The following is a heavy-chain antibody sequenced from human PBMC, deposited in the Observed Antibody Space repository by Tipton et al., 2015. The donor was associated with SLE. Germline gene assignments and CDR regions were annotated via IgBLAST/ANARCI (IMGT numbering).Heavy chain of an antibody. D-gene: IGHD3-16*01. CDR3: ARGAGGYYYYMDV. Sequence: TLSLTCTVSGGSISSSRNHWGWIRQPPGKGLEWIGNIYYSGSTYYNPSLKSRVIISVDKSKNQFSLKLTSVTAADTAVYYCARGAGGYYYYMDVWGKGTTVTVSS. J-gene: IGHJ6*03. CDR2: IYYSGST. CDR1: GGSISSSRNH. V-gene: IGHV4-39*07.